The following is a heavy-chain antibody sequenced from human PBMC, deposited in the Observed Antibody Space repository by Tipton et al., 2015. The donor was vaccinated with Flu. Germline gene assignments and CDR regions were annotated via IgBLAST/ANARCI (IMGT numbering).Heavy chain of an antibody. CDR2: ISHSGRT. V-gene: IGHV4-38-2*01. J-gene: IGHJ4*02. CDR1: DYSISSGYY. CDR3: ARSTYYYGSGSSDY. D-gene: IGHD3-10*01. Sequence: PGLVKPSETLSLICAVSDYSISSGYYWGWTRQPPGKGLEWIGCISHSGRTYYNPSIKSRVTISVDTAKNQFSQRLGSVTAADTAVYYCARSTYYYGSGSSDYWGQGTLVIVSS.